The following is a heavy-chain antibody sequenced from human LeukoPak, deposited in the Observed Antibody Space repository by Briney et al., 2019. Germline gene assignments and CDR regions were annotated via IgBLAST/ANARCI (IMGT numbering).Heavy chain of an antibody. CDR3: ARIVRDVRQLSDY. CDR1: GGSITSGSYY. V-gene: IGHV4-61*02. J-gene: IGHJ4*02. CDR2: IYTSGST. Sequence: SQTLSLTCTVSGGSITSGSYYWSWIRQPAGKGLEWIGRIYTSGSTNYNPSLKSRVTISVDTSKNQFSLKLSSVTAADTAVYYCARIVRDVRQLSDYWGQGTLVTVSS. D-gene: IGHD1-1*01.